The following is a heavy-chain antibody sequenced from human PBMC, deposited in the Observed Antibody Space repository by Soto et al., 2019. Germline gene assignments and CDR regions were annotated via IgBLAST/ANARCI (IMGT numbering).Heavy chain of an antibody. D-gene: IGHD2-2*01. CDR3: ARDPCSSTSCWAHYYYYMDV. Sequence: GGSLRLSCAASGFTFSSYSMNWVRQAPGKGLEWVSSISSSSSYIYYADSVKGRFTISRDNAKNSLYLQMNSLRAEDTAVYYCARDPCSSTSCWAHYYYYMDVWGKGTTVTVSS. CDR1: GFTFSSYS. CDR2: ISSSSSYI. J-gene: IGHJ6*03. V-gene: IGHV3-21*01.